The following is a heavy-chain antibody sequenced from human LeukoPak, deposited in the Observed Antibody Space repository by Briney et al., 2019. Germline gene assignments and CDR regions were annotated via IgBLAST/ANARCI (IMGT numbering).Heavy chain of an antibody. V-gene: IGHV3-9*01. Sequence: SGRSLRLSCAASGFTFDDYAMHWVRQAPGKGLEWVSGISGNSGSIGYADSVKGRFTISRDNAKNSLYLQMNSLRAEDTALYYCAKDRDSSSWLFDYWGQGTLVTVSS. D-gene: IGHD6-13*01. J-gene: IGHJ4*02. CDR3: AKDRDSSSWLFDY. CDR1: GFTFDDYA. CDR2: ISGNSGSI.